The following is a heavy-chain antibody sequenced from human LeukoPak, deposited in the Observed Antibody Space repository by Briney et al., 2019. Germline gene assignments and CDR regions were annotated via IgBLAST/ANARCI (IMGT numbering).Heavy chain of an antibody. CDR1: GFTFSSYA. CDR2: ISYDGSNK. Sequence: GRSLRLSCAASGFTFSSYAMSWVRQAPGKGLEWVAVISYDGSNKYYADSVKGRFTISRDNSKNTLYLQMNSLRAEDTAVYYCAITPGSYQPFDYWGQGTLVTVSS. V-gene: IGHV3-30*04. J-gene: IGHJ4*02. D-gene: IGHD1-26*01. CDR3: AITPGSYQPFDY.